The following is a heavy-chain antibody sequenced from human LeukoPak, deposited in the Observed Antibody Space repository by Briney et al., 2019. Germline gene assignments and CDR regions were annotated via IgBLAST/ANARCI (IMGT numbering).Heavy chain of an antibody. D-gene: IGHD3-10*01. V-gene: IGHV3-48*04. CDR2: ISSSGSTI. Sequence: GGSLRLSCAASGFTFSSYSMNWVRQAPGKGLEWVSYISSSGSTIYYADSVKGRFTISRDNAKNSLYLQMNSLRAEDTAVYYCARSKVGELLYFDYWGQGTLVTVSS. CDR3: ARSKVGELLYFDY. J-gene: IGHJ4*02. CDR1: GFTFSSYS.